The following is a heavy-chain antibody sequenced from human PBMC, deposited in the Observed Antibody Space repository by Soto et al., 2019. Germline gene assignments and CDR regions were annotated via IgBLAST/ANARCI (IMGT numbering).Heavy chain of an antibody. D-gene: IGHD2-8*01. Sequence: EVQLVETGGGLIQPGGSLRLSCAASGFTVSSNYMSWVRQAPGKGLEWVSVIYSGGSTYYADSVKGRFTISRDNSNNTLYLQMNSLRAEDTAVYYCARVYGIYYYGMDVWGQGTTVTVSS. CDR3: ARVYGIYYYGMDV. CDR2: IYSGGST. CDR1: GFTVSSNY. V-gene: IGHV3-53*02. J-gene: IGHJ6*02.